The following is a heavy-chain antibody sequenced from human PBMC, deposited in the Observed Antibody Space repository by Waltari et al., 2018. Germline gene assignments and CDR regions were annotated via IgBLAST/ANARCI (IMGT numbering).Heavy chain of an antibody. CDR1: GGSIRNGHYY. J-gene: IGHJ5*02. D-gene: IGHD7-27*01. V-gene: IGHV4-30-4*08. Sequence: QVQLQESGPGLVKPSQTLSLSCSVSGGSIRNGHYYWTWIRQPPGKGLEWIGYIYYTGTTYDNPSLKNRVFISVDTSKNQFSLNLTSVTAADTAVYYCAKGAGDQPPKFDPWGQGTLVTVSS. CDR2: IYYTGTT. CDR3: AKGAGDQPPKFDP.